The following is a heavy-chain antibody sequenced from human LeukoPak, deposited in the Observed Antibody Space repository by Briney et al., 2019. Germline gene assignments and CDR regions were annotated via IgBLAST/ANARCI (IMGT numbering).Heavy chain of an antibody. Sequence: SETLSLTCTVSGGSISSCGYYWIWLRQDPGTGLEWIGYIYCSGSTYYNLYLRSRVTISVDTSKIQYSLKLSSVTAADTAVYYCARGYAHFDYWGQGTLVTVSS. CDR2: IYCSGST. J-gene: IGHJ4*02. CDR1: GGSISSCGYY. D-gene: IGHD5-12*01. CDR3: ARGYAHFDY. V-gene: IGHV4-31*03.